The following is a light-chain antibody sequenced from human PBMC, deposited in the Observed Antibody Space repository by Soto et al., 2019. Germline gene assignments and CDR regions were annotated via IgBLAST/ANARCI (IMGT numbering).Light chain of an antibody. Sequence: IRRTKLPSPLSPLGGHSFTITSRSTQDLRDEVGWYQQNPATTPNLLLHKASHLDSGVPSRFSGSGSGTEFTLTIRSPQPGDFATYYCQHHNTYPWTFGQGTKVDIK. CDR2: KAS. CDR1: QDLRDE. CDR3: QHHNTYPWT. J-gene: IGKJ1*01. V-gene: IGKV1-5*03.